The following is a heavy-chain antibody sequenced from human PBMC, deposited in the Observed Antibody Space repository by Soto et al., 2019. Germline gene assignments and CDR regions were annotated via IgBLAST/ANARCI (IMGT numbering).Heavy chain of an antibody. V-gene: IGHV5-51*01. CDR2: IYPGDSDT. J-gene: IGHJ6*02. CDR3: AASIFYYGMDV. Sequence: GESLKISCKGSGYTFTNYWIGWVRQMPGKGLEWMGIIYPGDSDTKYNPSFQGQVAISADKSITTTYLQWSSLKASDTAVYYCAASIFYYGMDVWGQGTTVTVSS. CDR1: GYTFTNYW.